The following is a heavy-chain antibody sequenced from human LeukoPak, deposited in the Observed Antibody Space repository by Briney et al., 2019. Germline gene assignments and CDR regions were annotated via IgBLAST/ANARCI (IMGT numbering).Heavy chain of an antibody. CDR2: SNPGGT. Sequence: ASVKVSCKASGYTFTGYYIQWVRQAPGQGLEWMGWSNPGGTNYAQKFQGRVTMTRDTSTSTAYMELRSLRSDDTAVYYCARGRYGDYLYHPWGQGTLVTVSS. J-gene: IGHJ5*02. CDR3: ARGRYGDYLYHP. D-gene: IGHD4-17*01. CDR1: GYTFTGYY. V-gene: IGHV1-2*02.